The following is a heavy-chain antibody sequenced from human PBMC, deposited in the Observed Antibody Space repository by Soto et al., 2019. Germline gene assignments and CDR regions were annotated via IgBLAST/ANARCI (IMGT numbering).Heavy chain of an antibody. V-gene: IGHV4-59*08. CDR1: SGTISSWY. Sequence: QVQLQESGPGLVKPSETLSLTCTVSSGTISSWYWSWIRQPPGKGLEWIGYIYYSGSTNCNPSLKSRVTISLDTSKNQFSLKLSSVTAADTAVYYCARRYGSAIDYWGQGTLVTVSS. D-gene: IGHD1-26*01. CDR2: IYYSGST. CDR3: ARRYGSAIDY. J-gene: IGHJ4*02.